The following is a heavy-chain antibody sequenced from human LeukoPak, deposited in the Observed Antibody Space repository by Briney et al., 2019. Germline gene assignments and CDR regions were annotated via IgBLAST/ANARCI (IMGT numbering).Heavy chain of an antibody. CDR3: ASTSFRPGLAAFDI. Sequence: SETLSLTCTVSGGSISSGDYYWSWIRQPPGKGLEWIGYIYYSGSTYYNPSLKSRVTISVDTSKNQFSLKLSSVTAADTAVYYCASTSFRPGLAAFDIWGQGTMVTVSS. D-gene: IGHD3-10*01. V-gene: IGHV4-30-4*01. CDR1: GGSISSGDYY. J-gene: IGHJ3*02. CDR2: IYYSGST.